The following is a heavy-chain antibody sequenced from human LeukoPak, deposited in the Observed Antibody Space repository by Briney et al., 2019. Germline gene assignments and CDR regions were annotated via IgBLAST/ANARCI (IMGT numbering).Heavy chain of an antibody. J-gene: IGHJ3*02. CDR1: GYTFTSYG. CDR3: ARDIMWELPDAFDI. CDR2: ISAYNGNT. Sequence: ASVKVSCKASGYTFTSYGISWVRQAPGQGLEWMGWISAYNGNTNYAQKLQGRVTMTTDTSTSTAYMELRSLRSDDTAVYYCARDIMWELPDAFDIWGQGTTVTVSS. V-gene: IGHV1-18*01. D-gene: IGHD1-26*01.